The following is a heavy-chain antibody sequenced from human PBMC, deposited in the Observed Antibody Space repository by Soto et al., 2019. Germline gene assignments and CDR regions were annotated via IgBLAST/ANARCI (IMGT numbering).Heavy chain of an antibody. CDR3: ARDGRDGTRSWFDP. J-gene: IGHJ5*02. V-gene: IGHV4-30-4*01. CDR1: GGSISSGDYY. CDR2: IYYSGST. D-gene: IGHD1-7*01. Sequence: SETLSLTCTVSGGSISSGDYYWSWIRQPPGKGLEWIGYIYYSGSTYYNPSLKSRVTISVDTSKNQFSLKLSSVTAADTAVYYCARDGRDGTRSWFDPWGQGTLVTVSS.